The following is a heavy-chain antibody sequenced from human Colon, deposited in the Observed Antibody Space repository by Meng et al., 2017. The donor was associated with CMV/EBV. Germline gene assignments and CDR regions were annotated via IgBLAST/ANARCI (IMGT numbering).Heavy chain of an antibody. J-gene: IGHJ4*02. CDR3: ATDYGDYYFDR. CDR2: IYYSGYT. V-gene: IGHV4-39*07. CDR1: CGFISSSTYY. Sequence: QLQLQESGPGPVQPSYTLSPSSTVSCGFISSSTYYWGLIRQTPGKGMEWIRNIYYSGYTYYNPSLESRLTISVDTSKNQFSLKLTSVTAADTAVYYCATDYGDYYFDRWGQGTLVTVSS. D-gene: IGHD4-17*01.